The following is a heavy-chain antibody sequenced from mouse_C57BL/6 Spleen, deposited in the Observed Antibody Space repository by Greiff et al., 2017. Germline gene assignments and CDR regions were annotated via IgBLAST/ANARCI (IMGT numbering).Heavy chain of an antibody. CDR3: ASIVGYAMDY. J-gene: IGHJ4*01. Sequence: EVKLMESGGGLVKPGGSQKLSCAASGFTFSDYGMHWVRQAPEKGLEWVAYISSGSSTIYYADTVKGRFTISRDNAKNTLFLQMTSLRSEDTAMYYCASIVGYAMDYWVQGTSVTVSS. CDR1: GFTFSDYG. V-gene: IGHV5-17*01. CDR2: ISSGSSTI.